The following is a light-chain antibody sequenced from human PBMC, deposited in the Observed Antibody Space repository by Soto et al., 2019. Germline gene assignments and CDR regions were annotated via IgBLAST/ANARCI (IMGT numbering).Light chain of an antibody. J-gene: IGLJ3*02. V-gene: IGLV2-11*01. CDR3: CSYAGRYSWV. CDR2: DVS. Sequence: QSALTQPRSVSGSTGQSVTMSCTGTSSDVGGYNYVSWYQQHPGKAPKFMIYDVSKRPSGVPDRFSGSKSGNTASLTISGLQAEDEADYYCCSYAGRYSWVFGGGTKVTVL. CDR1: SSDVGGYNY.